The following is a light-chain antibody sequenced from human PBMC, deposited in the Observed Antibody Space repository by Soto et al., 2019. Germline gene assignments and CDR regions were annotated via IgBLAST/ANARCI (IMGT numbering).Light chain of an antibody. V-gene: IGKV2-28*01. CDR2: LGS. CDR3: MQALQTPT. CDR1: QSLLHSNGYNY. J-gene: IGKJ2*01. Sequence: DIVMTQSPLSLPVTPGEPASISCRSSQSLLHSNGYNYLDWYLQKPGQSPQLLIYLGSNRASGVPDRCSGSGSGTDVTLKISRVEAEDVGVYYCMQALQTPTFGQGTKLEIK.